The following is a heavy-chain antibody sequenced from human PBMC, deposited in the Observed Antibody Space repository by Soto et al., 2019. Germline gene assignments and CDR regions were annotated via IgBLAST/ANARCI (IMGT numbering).Heavy chain of an antibody. V-gene: IGHV3-23*01. Sequence: EVQLLESGGGLVQPGGSLRLSCAASGFSFSTYAMSWVRQAPGKGLEWVSAISGSGDNTYDADSVKGRCTISRDNSKNTVYLQMNSLRAEDTAVYYCAKDYYYDSSGQDYWGQGTLVTVSS. D-gene: IGHD3-22*01. CDR1: GFSFSTYA. J-gene: IGHJ4*02. CDR3: AKDYYYDSSGQDY. CDR2: ISGSGDNT.